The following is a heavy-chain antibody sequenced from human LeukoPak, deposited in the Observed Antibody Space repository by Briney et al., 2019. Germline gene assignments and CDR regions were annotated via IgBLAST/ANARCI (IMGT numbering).Heavy chain of an antibody. CDR2: ISSSGSTR. CDR1: GFAFNDYY. J-gene: IGHJ4*02. Sequence: NTGGSLRLSCAASGFAFNDYYMSWIRQAPGKGLEWVSYISSSGSTRYYADSVKGRLTISRDNAKNSLYLQMNSLRAEDTAVYYCARVVVTAILRYFDCWGQGTLVTVSS. V-gene: IGHV3-11*04. CDR3: ARVVVTAILRYFDC. D-gene: IGHD2-21*02.